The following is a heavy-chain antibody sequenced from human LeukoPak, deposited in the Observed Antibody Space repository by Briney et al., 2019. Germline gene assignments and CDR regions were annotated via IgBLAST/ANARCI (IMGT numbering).Heavy chain of an antibody. J-gene: IGHJ4*02. CDR3: AREARLAVFDY. D-gene: IGHD5-12*01. V-gene: IGHV3-74*01. Sequence: PGGSLRLSCAASGFTFSSYWMHWVRQVPGKGLVWVSRINSAGSTTGYADSVKGRFTISRDNAKNTLYLQMHSLRAEDTAVYYCAREARLAVFDYWGQGTLVTVSS. CDR2: INSAGSTT. CDR1: GFTFSSYW.